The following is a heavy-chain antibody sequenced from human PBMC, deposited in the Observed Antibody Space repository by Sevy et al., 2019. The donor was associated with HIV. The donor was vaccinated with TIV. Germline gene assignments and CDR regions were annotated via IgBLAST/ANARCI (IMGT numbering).Heavy chain of an antibody. CDR3: TKGATMVVMVAYCFDM. CDR2: ISTNGNIT. D-gene: IGHD2-8*01. J-gene: IGHJ1*01. V-gene: IGHV3-23*01. Sequence: GGSLRLSCTASGFAFNNYAMYWVRQAPGKGLEWVSSISTNGNITYYADSVKGRFIVSRDSSKNTVYLQMHSLRVDDTAFYCCTKGATMVVMVAYCFDMWGQGTLVTVSS. CDR1: GFAFNNYA.